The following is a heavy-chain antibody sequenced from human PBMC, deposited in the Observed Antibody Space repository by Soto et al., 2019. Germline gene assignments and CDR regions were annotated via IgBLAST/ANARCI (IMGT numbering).Heavy chain of an antibody. CDR2: IRSKANSYAT. Sequence: EVQLVESGGGLVQPGGSLKLSCAASGFTFSGSAMHWVRQASGKGLEWVGRIRSKANSYATAYAASVKGRFTISRDDSKNTEYLQMNSLKTEDTAVYYCTIFGVVIIRNAFDIWGQGTMVTVSS. CDR1: GFTFSGSA. D-gene: IGHD3-3*02. J-gene: IGHJ3*02. V-gene: IGHV3-73*01. CDR3: TIFGVVIIRNAFDI.